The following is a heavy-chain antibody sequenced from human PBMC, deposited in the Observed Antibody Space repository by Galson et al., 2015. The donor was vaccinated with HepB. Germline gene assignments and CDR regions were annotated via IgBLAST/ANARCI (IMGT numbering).Heavy chain of an antibody. CDR2: IDAGNGNT. Sequence: SVKVSCKASGYTFTTYNVHWVRQAPGQRLEWMGWIDAGNGNTLYSQRFQGRVTITRDTSARTANMKLSSLRSEDTAVYYCATSRRGYSGYDLAGYVYYYAMDVWGQGTTVSVSS. CDR1: GYTFTTYN. V-gene: IGHV1-3*01. CDR3: ATSRRGYSGYDLAGYVYYYAMDV. J-gene: IGHJ6*02. D-gene: IGHD5-12*01.